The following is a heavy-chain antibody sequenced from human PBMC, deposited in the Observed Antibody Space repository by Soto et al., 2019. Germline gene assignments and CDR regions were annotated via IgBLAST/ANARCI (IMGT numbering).Heavy chain of an antibody. CDR3: ARIHWAQSSLDY. V-gene: IGHV4-30-2*01. CDR1: GGSIDSGAFS. Sequence: SETLSLTCAVSGGSIDSGAFSLSWIRQPPGKGLEWIGYVTHSGTAYSIPSLNGRITLSVDSSQTQFSLKLTSVTAADSAFYYCARIHWAQSSLDYWGRGSLVTVSS. D-gene: IGHD6-19*01. CDR2: VTHSGTA. J-gene: IGHJ4*02.